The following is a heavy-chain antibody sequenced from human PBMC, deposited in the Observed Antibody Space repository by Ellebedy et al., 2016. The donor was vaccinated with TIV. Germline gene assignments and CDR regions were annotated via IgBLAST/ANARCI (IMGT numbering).Heavy chain of an antibody. Sequence: SETLSLXXTVSGGSLSSGDYYWAWVRQPPGKGLEWIGEINYGGRTNYNPSLKSRVIMSIDTSKNQFTLNVTSVTAADTAVYYCARSILSTLTSGWYRPMDVWGQGTTVTVSS. CDR3: ARSILSTLTSGWYRPMDV. CDR2: INYGGRT. D-gene: IGHD6-19*01. V-gene: IGHV4-39*06. J-gene: IGHJ6*02. CDR1: GGSLSSGDYY.